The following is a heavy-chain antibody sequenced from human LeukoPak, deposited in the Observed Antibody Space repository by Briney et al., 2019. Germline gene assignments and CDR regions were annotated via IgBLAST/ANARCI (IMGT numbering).Heavy chain of an antibody. CDR1: GYSFTSYW. J-gene: IGHJ6*03. CDR3: ASRNCDFWSGSGYYYYYMDV. Sequence: GESLKISCKGSGYSFTSYWIGWVRQMPGKGLEWMGIIYPGDSDTRYSPSFQGQVTISADKSISTAYLQWSSLKASDTAMYYCASRNCDFWSGSGYYYYYMDVWGKGTTVTVSS. V-gene: IGHV5-51*01. CDR2: IYPGDSDT. D-gene: IGHD3-3*01.